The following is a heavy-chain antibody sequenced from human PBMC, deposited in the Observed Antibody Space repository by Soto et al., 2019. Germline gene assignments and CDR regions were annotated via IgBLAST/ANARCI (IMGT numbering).Heavy chain of an antibody. Sequence: LKISCMGSGYTFTSHWIGWVRQMPGKGLEWMGIIYPGDSDTRYSPSFQGQVTISADKSIRTAYLQWNSLKASDTAMYYCVRVGLVGSNRLTNAWFDPWGPGTLVTVSS. D-gene: IGHD2-8*02. CDR1: GYTFTSHW. CDR3: VRVGLVGSNRLTNAWFDP. CDR2: IYPGDSDT. V-gene: IGHV5-51*01. J-gene: IGHJ5*02.